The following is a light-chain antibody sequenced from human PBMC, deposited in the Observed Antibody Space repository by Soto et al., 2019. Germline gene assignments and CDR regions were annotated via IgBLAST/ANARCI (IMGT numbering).Light chain of an antibody. Sequence: ALTQPASVSGSPGQSITISCTGTSSDVGGYNYVSWYQQHPGKAPKLMIYEVSNRPSGVSNRFSGSKSGNTASLTISGLQAEDEADYYCSSYTSSSTLLVFGGGTKVTVL. J-gene: IGLJ2*01. CDR1: SSDVGGYNY. CDR3: SSYTSSSTLLV. CDR2: EVS. V-gene: IGLV2-14*01.